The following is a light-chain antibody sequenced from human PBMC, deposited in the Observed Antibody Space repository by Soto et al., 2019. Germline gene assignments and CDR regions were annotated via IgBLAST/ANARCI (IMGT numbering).Light chain of an antibody. V-gene: IGKV1-5*01. CDR2: GAS. J-gene: IGKJ1*01. Sequence: DIQMTQSPSTLSASVGDRVTITCRASQSISTWLAWYQQKPGKAPKLLIYGASSLESGVPSRFSGSGSGTEFTLTISSLQPDDFATYYCQQYKVLSAWTFGQGTKVDIK. CDR3: QQYKVLSAWT. CDR1: QSISTW.